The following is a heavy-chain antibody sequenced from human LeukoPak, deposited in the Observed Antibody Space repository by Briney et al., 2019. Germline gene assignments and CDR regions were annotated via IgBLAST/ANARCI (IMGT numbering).Heavy chain of an antibody. V-gene: IGHV4-59*08. CDR1: GGSISRFY. J-gene: IGHJ4*02. Sequence: SQTLSLTCTVSGGSISRFYWSWIRQPPGKALEWIGYVYYSGSTNYNPSLRSRVTMSVDTSKNQFSLKLNSVTAADTAVYYCARNSRDGDNWEYHYFDYWGQGTLVTVSS. D-gene: IGHD5-24*01. CDR2: VYYSGST. CDR3: ARNSRDGDNWEYHYFDY.